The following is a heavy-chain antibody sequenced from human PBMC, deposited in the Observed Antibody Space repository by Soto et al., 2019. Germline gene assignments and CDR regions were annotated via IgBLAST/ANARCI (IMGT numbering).Heavy chain of an antibody. Sequence: SETLSLTCTVSGGSISSYYWSWIRQPPGKGLEWIGYIYYSGSTNYNPSLKSRVTISIDTSKNQFSLKLSSVTAADTAVYYCARARGGYFDYWGQGTLVTVSS. CDR2: IYYSGST. V-gene: IGHV4-59*01. CDR3: ARARGGYFDY. J-gene: IGHJ4*02. CDR1: GGSISSYY.